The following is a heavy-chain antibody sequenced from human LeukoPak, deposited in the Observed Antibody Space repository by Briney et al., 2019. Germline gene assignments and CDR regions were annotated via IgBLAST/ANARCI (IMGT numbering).Heavy chain of an antibody. CDR1: IATFTGHY. J-gene: IGHJ4*02. CDR3: ARVGWEVPIDF. D-gene: IGHD1-26*01. CDR2: INPSSGDT. Sequence: GASVKVSCKASIATFTGHYIHWVRRAPGQGLEWMGWINPSSGDTKYAQNFQGRVTMTRDTSISTVYMDLSRLRSDDSAVYFCARVGWEVPIDFWGQGTLVTVSS. V-gene: IGHV1-2*02.